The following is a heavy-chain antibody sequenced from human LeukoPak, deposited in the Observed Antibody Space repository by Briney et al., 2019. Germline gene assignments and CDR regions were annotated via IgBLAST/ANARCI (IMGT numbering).Heavy chain of an antibody. D-gene: IGHD3-3*01. CDR2: ISGSGGST. Sequence: PGGSLRLSCAASGFTFSSYAMSWVRQAPGKGLEWVSAISGSGGSTHYADSVKGRFTISRDNSKNTLYLQMNSLRAEDTAVYYCAKNRASYDFWSGYLNWFDPWGQGTLVTVSS. J-gene: IGHJ5*02. V-gene: IGHV3-23*01. CDR1: GFTFSSYA. CDR3: AKNRASYDFWSGYLNWFDP.